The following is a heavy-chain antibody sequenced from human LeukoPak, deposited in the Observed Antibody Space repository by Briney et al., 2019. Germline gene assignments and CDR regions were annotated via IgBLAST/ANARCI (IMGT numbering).Heavy chain of an antibody. CDR2: IYTSGST. V-gene: IGHV4-4*07. CDR3: ASAITAAGRGFDC. D-gene: IGHD6-13*01. Sequence: SETLSLTCSVSGGSISGYYWSWIRQPAGKGLEWIGRIYTSGSTNYNPSLKSRVTMSVDTSKNQFSLKLSSVTAADTAVYYCASAITAAGRGFDCWGQGTLVTVSS. J-gene: IGHJ4*02. CDR1: GGSISGYY.